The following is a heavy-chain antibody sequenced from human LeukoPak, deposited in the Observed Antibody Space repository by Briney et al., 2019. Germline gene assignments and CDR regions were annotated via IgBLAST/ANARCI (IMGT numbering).Heavy chain of an antibody. Sequence: SETLSLTCTVSGGSISSSSYYWGWLRQPPGKGLEWIGSIYYSGSTYYNPSLKSRVTISVDTSKNQFSLKLSSVTAADTAVYYCARDYYYYYMDVWGKGTTVTVSS. CDR3: ARDYYYYYMDV. V-gene: IGHV4-39*01. J-gene: IGHJ6*03. CDR1: GGSISSSSYY. CDR2: IYYSGST.